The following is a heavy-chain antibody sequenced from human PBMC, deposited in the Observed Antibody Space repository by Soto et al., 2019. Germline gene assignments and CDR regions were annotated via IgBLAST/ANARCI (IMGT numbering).Heavy chain of an antibody. Sequence: QVQVMQSGAEVKKPGDSVKVSCKTSGYIFSDYGINWVRQAPGQGLEWMGWISGYSGNANLAQKFQGSVTTITDTSTRTVYMELRRLRSDDTAVYYCAKRTSGTTWGESDYWGQGTLVTVSS. D-gene: IGHD4-17*01. V-gene: IGHV1-18*04. CDR1: GYIFSDYG. J-gene: IGHJ4*02. CDR2: ISGYSGNA. CDR3: AKRTSGTTWGESDY.